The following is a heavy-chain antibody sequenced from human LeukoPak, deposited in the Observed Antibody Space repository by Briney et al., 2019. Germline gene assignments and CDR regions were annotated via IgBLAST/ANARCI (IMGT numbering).Heavy chain of an antibody. D-gene: IGHD1-1*01. J-gene: IGHJ6*02. CDR1: GFTFSSYA. Sequence: QAGGSLRLSCAASGFTFSSYAMSWVRQAPGKGLEWVSAISGSGGSTYYADSVKGRFTISRDNSKNTLYLQMNSLRAEDTAVYYCAKRTGTTRLTLWWYYYGMDVWGQGTTATVSS. V-gene: IGHV3-23*01. CDR2: ISGSGGST. CDR3: AKRTGTTRLTLWWYYYGMDV.